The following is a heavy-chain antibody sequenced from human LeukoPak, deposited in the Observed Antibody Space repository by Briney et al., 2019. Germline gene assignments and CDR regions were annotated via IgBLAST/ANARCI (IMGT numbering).Heavy chain of an antibody. D-gene: IGHD1-26*01. V-gene: IGHV1-69*01. J-gene: IGHJ2*01. CDR2: IIPIFGTA. Sequence: SVKVSCKASGGTFSSYAISWVRQAPGQGLEWRGGIIPIFGTANYAQKFQGRVTITADESTSTAYMELSSLRSEDTAVYYCARGVLGSLTMGWYFDLWGRGTLVTVSS. CDR3: ARGVLGSLTMGWYFDL. CDR1: GGTFSSYA.